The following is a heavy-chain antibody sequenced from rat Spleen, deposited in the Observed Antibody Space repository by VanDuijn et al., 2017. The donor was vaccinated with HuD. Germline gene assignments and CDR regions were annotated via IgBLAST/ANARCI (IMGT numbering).Heavy chain of an antibody. CDR3: AKDLDYSGDNWFGY. Sequence: EVHLVESGGGLVQPGRSLKLSCVVSGFTFSNYDMAWVRQAPTKGLEWVASISTSGDNTYYRDSVKGRFTVSRDDAKSTLYLQMESLRSEDTATYYCAKDLDYSGDNWFGYWGQGTLVTVSS. V-gene: IGHV5-25*01. J-gene: IGHJ3*01. D-gene: IGHD1-1*01. CDR1: GFTFSNYD. CDR2: ISTSGDNT.